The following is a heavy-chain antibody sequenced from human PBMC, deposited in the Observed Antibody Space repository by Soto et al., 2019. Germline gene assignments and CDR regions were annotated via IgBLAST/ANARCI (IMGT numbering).Heavy chain of an antibody. V-gene: IGHV4-59*01. CDR2: VYYSGAT. D-gene: IGHD3-16*01. CDR3: ARAMGDWGTYYYYSGMDA. CDR1: GDSMTNNY. J-gene: IGHJ6*02. Sequence: KTSETLSLTCTVSGDSMTNNYWGWIRQPPGKGLEWIGYVYYSGATNYNPSLKSRVSMSPDPSRNQFSLKLTSVTAADTAVYYCARAMGDWGTYYYYSGMDAWGQGTMVTVSS.